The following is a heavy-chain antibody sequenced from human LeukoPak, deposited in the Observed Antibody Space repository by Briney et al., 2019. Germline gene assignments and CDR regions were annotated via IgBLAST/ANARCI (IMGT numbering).Heavy chain of an antibody. CDR2: IWYDGSNK. D-gene: IGHD5-12*01. J-gene: IGHJ4*02. V-gene: IGHV3-33*01. CDR3: ARDYQGRGYSGYGLKDY. CDR1: GFTFSSYG. Sequence: GGSLRLSCAASGFTFSSYGMHWVRQAPGKGLEWVAVIWYDGSNKYYADSVKGRFTISRDNSKNTLYLQMNSLRAEDTAVYYCARDYQGRGYSGYGLKDYWGQGTLVTVSS.